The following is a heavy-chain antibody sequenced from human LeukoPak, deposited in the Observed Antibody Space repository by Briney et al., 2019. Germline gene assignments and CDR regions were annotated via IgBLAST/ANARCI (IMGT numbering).Heavy chain of an antibody. J-gene: IGHJ6*03. CDR2: ITTSSTYT. Sequence: GGSLRLSCEASGFSFSSYNMDWVRQTPGKGLEWISSITTSSTYTFYADSVKGRFTISRDNARNSLYLQMNSLRVEDTAVYYCAGDPYSGTYGNTYYYYMDVWGKGTTVTISS. V-gene: IGHV3-21*01. CDR3: AGDPYSGTYGNTYYYYMDV. CDR1: GFSFSSYN. D-gene: IGHD1-26*01.